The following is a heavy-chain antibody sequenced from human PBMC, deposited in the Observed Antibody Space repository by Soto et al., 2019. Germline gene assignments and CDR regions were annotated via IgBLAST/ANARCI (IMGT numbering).Heavy chain of an antibody. J-gene: IGHJ4*02. V-gene: IGHV1-69*06. Sequence: QVQLMQSGAEGKRPGSSVKVSCTPSGGTFNTLSINWVRQAPGQGLEWMGAIIPFFDSTNYAQKFQDRVTITADKSLGTAYMELTSLRSDDTAVYYCTTRDQGRFDHWGQGTPLTVSS. CDR3: TTRDQGRFDH. CDR2: IIPFFDST. D-gene: IGHD2-2*01. CDR1: GGTFNTLS.